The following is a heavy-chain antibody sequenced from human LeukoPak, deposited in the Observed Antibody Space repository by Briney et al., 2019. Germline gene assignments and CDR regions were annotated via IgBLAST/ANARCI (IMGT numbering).Heavy chain of an antibody. D-gene: IGHD2-2*01. CDR3: ARGGVVVPAAPGDY. Sequence: AASGKVSCKASGYTFTGYYMHWVRQAPGQGLEWMGWINPNSGGTNYAQKFQGRVTMTRDTSISTAYMELSRLRSDDTAVYYCARGGVVVPAAPGDYWGQGTLVTVSS. J-gene: IGHJ4*02. V-gene: IGHV1-2*02. CDR2: INPNSGGT. CDR1: GYTFTGYY.